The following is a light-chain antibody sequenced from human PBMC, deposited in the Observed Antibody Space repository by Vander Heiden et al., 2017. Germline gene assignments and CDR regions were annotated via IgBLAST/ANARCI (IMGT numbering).Light chain of an antibody. CDR2: GTS. Sequence: DIQMTQSPSSLSASVGERVTITCRASQSISAYLNWYRQKPGKAPELLIYGTSTFQGGVPSRFSGSGSGTDFTLTISSLQPEDFATYYCQQSYNTPRTFGGGTKVEIK. J-gene: IGKJ4*01. V-gene: IGKV1-39*01. CDR3: QQSYNTPRT. CDR1: QSISAY.